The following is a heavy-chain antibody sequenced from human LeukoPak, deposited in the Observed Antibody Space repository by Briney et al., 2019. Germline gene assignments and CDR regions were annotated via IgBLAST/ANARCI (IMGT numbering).Heavy chain of an antibody. CDR3: ARVGDTSGYFYYFDY. CDR2: ISYGGGT. J-gene: IGHJ4*02. V-gene: IGHV4-59*08. Sequence: SETLSLTCAVSGGSFSSFCWSWFRQPPGKGLEWLGYISYGGGTTYNPSLKRRVSMSMDTSKNQFSLRLSSVTAADTALYYCARVGDTSGYFYYFDYWGQGTLVTVSS. CDR1: GGSFSSFC. D-gene: IGHD3-22*01.